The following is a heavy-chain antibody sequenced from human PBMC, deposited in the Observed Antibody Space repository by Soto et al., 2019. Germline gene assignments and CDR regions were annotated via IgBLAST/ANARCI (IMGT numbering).Heavy chain of an antibody. J-gene: IGHJ6*02. CDR3: NTDRILWFGYDTGAMDV. CDR2: IKSKSDGETT. Sequence: EVLLVESGGGLVKPGGPLTLSCEGSGFTFRNVWMSWVRQAPGKGLEWVGRIKSKSDGETTDYAAQVKGRFTISRDVSRHTLYVRMSSQKREDPAVYNCNTDRILWFGYDTGAMDVWGQGTTVTVSS. CDR1: GFTFRNVW. D-gene: IGHD3-10*01. V-gene: IGHV3-15*01.